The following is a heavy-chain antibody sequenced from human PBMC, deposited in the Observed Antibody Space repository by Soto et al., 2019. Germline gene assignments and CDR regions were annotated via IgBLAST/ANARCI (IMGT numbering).Heavy chain of an antibody. CDR2: ISSDGTVT. Sequence: EVQLVESGGGLVQPGGSLRLSCAASGFTFDNSWMHWVRQAPGKGPVWVSRISSDGTVTNYADSVKGRFTVSRDNARNTLYLEMNSLRAEDRAVYYCTNWNYVDYWGQGTLVTVSS. D-gene: IGHD1-1*01. V-gene: IGHV3-74*01. J-gene: IGHJ4*02. CDR3: TNWNYVDY. CDR1: GFTFDNSW.